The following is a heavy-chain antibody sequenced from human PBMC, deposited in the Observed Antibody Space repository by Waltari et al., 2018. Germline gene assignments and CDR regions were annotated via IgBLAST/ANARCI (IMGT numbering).Heavy chain of an antibody. CDR2: INPSGGST. V-gene: IGHV1-46*01. CDR1: GYTFTSYY. CDR3: ARTSALQNWFDP. D-gene: IGHD4-4*01. Sequence: QVQLVQSGAEVKKPGASVKVSCKASGYTFTSYYMHWVRQAPGQGLEWMGIINPSGGSTSYAQKCQGRVTMTRDTSTSTVYMELSSLRSEDTAVYYCARTSALQNWFDPWGQGTLVTVSS. J-gene: IGHJ5*02.